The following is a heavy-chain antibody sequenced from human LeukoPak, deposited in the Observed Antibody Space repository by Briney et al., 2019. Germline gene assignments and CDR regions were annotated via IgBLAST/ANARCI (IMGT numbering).Heavy chain of an antibody. V-gene: IGHV1-46*01. CDR2: INPSGGST. CDR1: GYTFTSYY. J-gene: IGHJ3*02. D-gene: IGHD3-10*01. Sequence: GASVKVSCKASGYTFTSYYMHWVRQAPGQGLEWMGIINPSGGSTSYAQKFQGRVTMTRDTSTSTVYMELSSLRSEDTAVYYCEVYSELLWFGELSSEDAFDIWGQGTMVTVSS. CDR3: EVYSELLWFGELSSEDAFDI.